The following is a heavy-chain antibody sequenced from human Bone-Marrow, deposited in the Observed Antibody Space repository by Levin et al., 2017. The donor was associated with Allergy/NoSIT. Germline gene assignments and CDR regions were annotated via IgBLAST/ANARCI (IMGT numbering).Heavy chain of an antibody. CDR2: VSNGGST. J-gene: IGHJ4*02. CDR1: GDSISRYY. Sequence: KASETLSLTCTVSGDSISRYYWSWIRQTPGKGLEWIGYVSNGGSTNYNPSLKSRLTISLDSSKNQFSLKLTSVTTADTAVYFCAREVSSGWSGIGFDYWGQGTLVTVSS. V-gene: IGHV4-4*08. D-gene: IGHD6-19*01. CDR3: AREVSSGWSGIGFDY.